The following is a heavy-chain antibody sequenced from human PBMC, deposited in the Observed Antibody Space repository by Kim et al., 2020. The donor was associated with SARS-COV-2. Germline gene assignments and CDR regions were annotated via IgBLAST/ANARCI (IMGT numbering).Heavy chain of an antibody. CDR3: AGHGDAAADDTNWFDP. CDR1: GGSISSSSYY. J-gene: IGHJ5*02. Sequence: SETLSLTCTVSGGSISSSSYYWGWIRQPPGKGLEWIGSIYYSGSTYYNPSLKSRVTISVDTSKNQFSLKLSSVTAADTAVYYCAGHGDAAADDTNWFDPWGQGTLVTVSS. D-gene: IGHD6-13*01. V-gene: IGHV4-39*01. CDR2: IYYSGST.